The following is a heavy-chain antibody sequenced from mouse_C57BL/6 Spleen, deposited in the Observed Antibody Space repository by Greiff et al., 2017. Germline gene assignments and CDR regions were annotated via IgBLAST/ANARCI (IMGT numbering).Heavy chain of an antibody. Sequence: DVKLVESGGGLVQPGGSLKLSCAASGFTFSDYYMYWVRQTPEKRLEWVAYISNGGGSTYYPDTVKGRFTISRDNAKNALYLQLSRLKSEDTAMYYCARQTYYDYDEGFAYWGQGTLVTVSA. V-gene: IGHV5-12*01. CDR1: GFTFSDYY. J-gene: IGHJ3*01. CDR3: ARQTYYDYDEGFAY. CDR2: ISNGGGST. D-gene: IGHD2-4*01.